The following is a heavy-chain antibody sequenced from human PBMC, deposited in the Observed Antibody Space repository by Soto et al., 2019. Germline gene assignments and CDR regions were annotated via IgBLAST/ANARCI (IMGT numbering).Heavy chain of an antibody. CDR3: ARSLIAAAGTEWDWFDP. D-gene: IGHD6-13*01. V-gene: IGHV4-34*01. CDR1: GGSFSGYY. CDR2: INHSGST. Sequence: QVQLQQWGAGLLKPSETLSLTCAVYGGSFSGYYWSWIRQPPGKGLEWMGEINHSGSTNYNPSLKSRVTISVDTYKNQFCLKLSAVAAADTAVYYCARSLIAAAGTEWDWFDPWGQGTLVTVSS. J-gene: IGHJ5*02.